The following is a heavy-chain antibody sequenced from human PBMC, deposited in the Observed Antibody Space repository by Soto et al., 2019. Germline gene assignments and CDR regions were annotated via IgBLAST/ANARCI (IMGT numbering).Heavy chain of an antibody. CDR2: IYYSGST. D-gene: IGHD6-13*01. Sequence: SETLSLTCTVSGGSISSYYWSWIRQPPGKGLEWIGYIYYSGSTNYNPSLKSRVTISVDTSKNQFSLKLSSVTAADTAVYYCARGPHRYSSSWYRWFDPWGQGTLVTVSS. CDR1: GGSISSYY. J-gene: IGHJ5*02. CDR3: ARGPHRYSSSWYRWFDP. V-gene: IGHV4-59*01.